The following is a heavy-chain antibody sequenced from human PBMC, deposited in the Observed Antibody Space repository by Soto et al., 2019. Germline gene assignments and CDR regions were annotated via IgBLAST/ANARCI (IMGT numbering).Heavy chain of an antibody. D-gene: IGHD6-6*01. V-gene: IGHV4-30-2*01. J-gene: IGHJ5*02. CDR3: ARTPGQLVLGETWFDP. CDR2: IYHSGST. CDR1: GGCISSGGYS. Sequence: SLSLTCAVCGGCISSGGYSWSWIRQPPGKGLGWIGYIYHSGSTYYNPSLRSRVTMSVDRSKNQFSLKLNSVTAADTAVYYCARTPGQLVLGETWFDPWGQRTLVTVSS.